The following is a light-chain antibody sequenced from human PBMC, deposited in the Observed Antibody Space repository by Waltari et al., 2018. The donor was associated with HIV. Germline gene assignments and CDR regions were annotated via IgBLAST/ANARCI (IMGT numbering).Light chain of an antibody. Sequence: EIVLTQSPLSLPVTPGEPASISCMSNQSLLHSDGYNYLDWYLQKPGQSPQLLIYLRANRASGVPDRFSGSGSGTHFTLKISRVEPEDVGVCYCMQGLQIPRTFGQGTKVEIK. CDR3: MQGLQIPRT. V-gene: IGKV2-28*01. CDR1: QSLLHSDGYNY. J-gene: IGKJ1*01. CDR2: LRA.